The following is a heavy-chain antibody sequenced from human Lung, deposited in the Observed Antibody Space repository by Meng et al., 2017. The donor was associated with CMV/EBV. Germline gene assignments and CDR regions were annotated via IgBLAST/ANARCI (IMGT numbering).Heavy chain of an antibody. CDR1: GYTFTSYY. D-gene: IGHD3-9*01. J-gene: IGHJ5*02. V-gene: IGHV1-2*02. CDR3: ARRVNYDIWTGP. CDR2: INPNSGGT. Sequence: ASVXVSXXASGYTFTSYYMHWVRQAPGQGLEWMGWINPNSGGTNYAQKFQGRVTMTRDTSISTAYMELSRLRSDDTAVYYCARRVNYDIWTGPWGQGTLVTVSS.